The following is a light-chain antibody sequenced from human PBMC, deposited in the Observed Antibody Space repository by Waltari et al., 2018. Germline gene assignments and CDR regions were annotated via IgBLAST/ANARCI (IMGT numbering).Light chain of an antibody. CDR1: QTISNW. V-gene: IGKV1-5*03. CDR2: KAS. J-gene: IGKJ2*01. Sequence: DIQMTQSPSTLPASVGDRVTITCRASQTISNWLAWYQQKAGKAPKLLIQKASSLESGVPSRFSCSGSGTEFTLTISSLQPDDFATYYCEYSGTFGQGTKLEI. CDR3: EYSGT.